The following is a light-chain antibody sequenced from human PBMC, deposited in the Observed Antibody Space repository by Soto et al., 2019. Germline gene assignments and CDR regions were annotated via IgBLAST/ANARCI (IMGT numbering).Light chain of an antibody. Sequence: QSALTQPASVSGSPGQSITISCTGTSSDVGGYDYVSWYQQKPGKAPKLIIYEVSNRPSGVSNHFSGSKSANTASLTISGLQTEDEADYYCSSFTSSSTLVVFGGGTKLTVL. V-gene: IGLV2-14*01. CDR1: SSDVGGYDY. CDR2: EVS. CDR3: SSFTSSSTLVV. J-gene: IGLJ2*01.